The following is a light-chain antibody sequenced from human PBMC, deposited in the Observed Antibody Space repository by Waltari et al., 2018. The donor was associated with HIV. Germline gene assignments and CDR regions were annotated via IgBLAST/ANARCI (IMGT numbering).Light chain of an antibody. Sequence: DIQMTQSPSTLSASVGDRVTITCRASQSISNWLAWYQQKPGKAPKLLIYKASSLQIGVPSRFSGSGSGTEFTLTISSLQPDDFATYYCQQCNTYPYAFGQGTKLEIK. J-gene: IGKJ2*01. CDR2: KAS. CDR3: QQCNTYPYA. V-gene: IGKV1-5*03. CDR1: QSISNW.